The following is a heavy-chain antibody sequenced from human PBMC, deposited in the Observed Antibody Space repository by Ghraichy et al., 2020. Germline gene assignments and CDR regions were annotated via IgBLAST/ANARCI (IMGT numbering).Heavy chain of an antibody. Sequence: VKVSCKASGGTFSSYAISWVRQAPGQGLEWMGGIIPIFGTANYAQKFPGRVTITADESTSTAYMELSSLRSEDTAVYYCARASSGYYPNNWFDPWGQGTLVTVSS. CDR1: GGTFSSYA. V-gene: IGHV1-69*01. CDR3: ARASSGYYPNNWFDP. D-gene: IGHD3-22*01. J-gene: IGHJ5*02. CDR2: IIPIFGTA.